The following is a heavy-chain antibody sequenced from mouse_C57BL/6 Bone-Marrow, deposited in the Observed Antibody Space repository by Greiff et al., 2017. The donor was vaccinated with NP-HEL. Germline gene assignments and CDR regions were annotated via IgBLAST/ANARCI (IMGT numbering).Heavy chain of an antibody. CDR2: IYPGSGST. V-gene: IGHV1-55*01. D-gene: IGHD2-4*01. Sequence: QVHVKQPGAELVKPGASVKMSCKASGYTFTSYWITWVKQRPGQGLEWIGDIYPGSGSTNYNEKFKSKATLTVDTSSSTAYMQLSSLTSEDSAVYYCAREGYDYDEGAYWGQGTLVTVSA. CDR1: GYTFTSYW. CDR3: AREGYDYDEGAY. J-gene: IGHJ3*01.